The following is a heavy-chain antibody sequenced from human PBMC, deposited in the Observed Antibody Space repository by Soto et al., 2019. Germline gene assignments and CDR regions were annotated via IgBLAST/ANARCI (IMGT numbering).Heavy chain of an antibody. D-gene: IGHD6-13*01. V-gene: IGHV1-18*04. Sequence: GASVKVSCKASGYTFTSYGISWVRQTPGQGLEWMGWISAYNGNTNYAQKLQGRVTMTTDTSTSTAYMELRSLRSDDTAVYYCARGLYSSSWSDFDYWGQGTLVTVSS. CDR1: GYTFTSYG. CDR2: ISAYNGNT. CDR3: ARGLYSSSWSDFDY. J-gene: IGHJ4*02.